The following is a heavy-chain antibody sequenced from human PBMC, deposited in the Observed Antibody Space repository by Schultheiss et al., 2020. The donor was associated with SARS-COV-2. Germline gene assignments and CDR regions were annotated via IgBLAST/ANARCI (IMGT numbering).Heavy chain of an antibody. CDR1: GASISSGSHY. D-gene: IGHD2/OR15-2a*01. CDR2: IEYSGST. J-gene: IGHJ4*02. Sequence: SETLSLTCTVSGASISSGSHYWSWIRHHPGKALEWIGYIEYSGSTYYNPSLESRVTISVDTSKNQFSLKLSSVTAADTAVYYCARGTTSRSDDSWGQGTLVTVSS. V-gene: IGHV4-31*03. CDR3: ARGTTSRSDDS.